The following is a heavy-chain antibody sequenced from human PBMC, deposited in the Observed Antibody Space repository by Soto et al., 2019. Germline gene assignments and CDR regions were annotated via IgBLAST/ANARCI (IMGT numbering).Heavy chain of an antibody. Sequence: SETLSLTCAVYGGSFSGYYWSWILQPPGKGLEWIGEINHSGSTNYNPSLKSRVTISVDTSKNQFSLKLSSVTAADTAVYYCARVVDDGGYVGFDPWGQGTLVTVSS. CDR3: ARVVDDGGYVGFDP. CDR1: GGSFSGYY. CDR2: INHSGST. V-gene: IGHV4-34*01. D-gene: IGHD5-12*01. J-gene: IGHJ5*02.